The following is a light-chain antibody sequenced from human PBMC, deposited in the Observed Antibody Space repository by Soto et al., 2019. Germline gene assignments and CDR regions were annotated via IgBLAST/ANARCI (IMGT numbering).Light chain of an antibody. Sequence: QSVLTQPASVSGPPGQSITISCTGTSSDVGAYNYVSWYQQHPGKAPKLMIYDVTNRPSGVSNRFSGSKSGYTASLTISGLQAEDEADYYCSSYTTSSTYVFGTGTQLTVL. CDR1: SSDVGAYNY. J-gene: IGLJ1*01. V-gene: IGLV2-14*03. CDR3: SSYTTSSTYV. CDR2: DVT.